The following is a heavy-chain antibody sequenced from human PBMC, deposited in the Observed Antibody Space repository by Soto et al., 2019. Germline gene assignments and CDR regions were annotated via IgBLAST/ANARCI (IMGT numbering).Heavy chain of an antibody. J-gene: IGHJ4*02. D-gene: IGHD6-13*01. V-gene: IGHV3-23*01. CDR2: LSDSGGSI. CDR3: AKVSSSWHAGFFDL. CDR1: GFTFSSHA. Sequence: EVQLLESGGGLVQPGGSLRLSCTASGFTFSSHAMTWVRQAPGKGLEWVSGLSDSGGSIYYADSVKGRFTISRDNSMNTLYLQMKTLRAEDTAVYYCAKVSSSWHAGFFDLWGQGTLVTVSS.